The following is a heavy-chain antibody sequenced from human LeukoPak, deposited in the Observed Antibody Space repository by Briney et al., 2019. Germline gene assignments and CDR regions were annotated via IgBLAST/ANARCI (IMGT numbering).Heavy chain of an antibody. CDR1: GGSISSGSYY. V-gene: IGHV4-61*02. CDR3: ARDWSHYYDILTGDAFDI. Sequence: PSETLSLTCTVSGGSISSGSYYWSWIRQPAGKGLEWIGRISSSGSTNYNPSLKSRVTISVDTSKNQFSLKLSSVTAADTAVYYCARDWSHYYDILTGDAFDIWGQGTMVTVSS. J-gene: IGHJ3*02. D-gene: IGHD3-9*01. CDR2: ISSSGST.